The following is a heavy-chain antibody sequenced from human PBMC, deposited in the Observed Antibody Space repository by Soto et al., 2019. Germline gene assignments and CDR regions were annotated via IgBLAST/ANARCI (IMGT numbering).Heavy chain of an antibody. CDR3: ARGTYRDYSSWSGIYYYYYGMDV. CDR1: GYTFTGYY. CDR2: INPNSGGT. V-gene: IGHV1-2*04. J-gene: IGHJ6*02. D-gene: IGHD6-13*01. Sequence: ASVKVSCKASGYTFTGYYMHWVRQAPGQGLEWMGWINPNSGGTNYAQKFQGWVTMTRDTSISTAYMELRRLRSDDTAVYYCARGTYRDYSSWSGIYYYYYGMDVWGQGTTVTVSS.